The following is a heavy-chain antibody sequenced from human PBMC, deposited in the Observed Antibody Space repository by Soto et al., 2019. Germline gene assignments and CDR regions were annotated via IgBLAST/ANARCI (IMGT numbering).Heavy chain of an antibody. D-gene: IGHD1-26*01. CDR2: IYYSGNT. J-gene: IGHJ3*02. CDR1: GGSISSSSYY. V-gene: IGHV4-39*01. CDR3: ARRLNGEDSGAFDI. Sequence: SETLSLTCTVSGGSISSSSYYWGWIRQPPGEGLEWIGTIYYSGNTYYNPSLKSRVTISVDTSKNQFSLKLSSVTAADTAVYYCARRLNGEDSGAFDIWGQGTMVTVSS.